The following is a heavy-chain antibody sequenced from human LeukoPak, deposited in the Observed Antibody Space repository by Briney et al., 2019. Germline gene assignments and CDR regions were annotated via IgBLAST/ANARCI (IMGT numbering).Heavy chain of an antibody. CDR2: INGYNGNT. J-gene: IGHJ4*02. V-gene: IGHV1-18*04. Sequence: GASVKVSCKASGYTFTRNGISWVRQAPGQGLEWKGWINGYNGNTKYAQKLQGRVTMTTDTSTTTAYMELRSLRSDDTAVYYCAREGWGTYSSGPYYFDYWGQGTLITVSS. CDR3: AREGWGTYSSGPYYFDY. D-gene: IGHD6-19*01. CDR1: GYTFTRNG.